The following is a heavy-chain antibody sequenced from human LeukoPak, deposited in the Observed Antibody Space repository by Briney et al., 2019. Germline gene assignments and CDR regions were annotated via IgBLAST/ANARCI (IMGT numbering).Heavy chain of an antibody. D-gene: IGHD6-6*01. CDR2: ISPSGGST. CDR3: ARGAGESIAARPYYFDY. V-gene: IGHV1-46*01. J-gene: IGHJ4*02. CDR1: GYTFTSYY. Sequence: ASVKVSCKASGYTFTSYYMHWVRQAPGQGLEWMGIISPSGGSTSYAQKFQGRVTMTRDTSTSTVYMELSSLRSEDTAIYYCARGAGESIAARPYYFDYWGQGTLVTVSS.